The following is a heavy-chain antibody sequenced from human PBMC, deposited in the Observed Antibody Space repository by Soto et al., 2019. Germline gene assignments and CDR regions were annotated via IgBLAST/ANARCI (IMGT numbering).Heavy chain of an antibody. D-gene: IGHD6-13*01. CDR3: ARRWDKWFDP. Sequence: GESLKISCKGSGYSFTTYWIAWVRQMPGKGLEWMGIIYPGDSDTRYSPSFQGQVTISADKSINTAYLQWSSLKPSDTAVYYCARRWDKWFDPWGQGTLVTVSS. CDR2: IYPGDSDT. V-gene: IGHV5-51*01. J-gene: IGHJ5*02. CDR1: GYSFTTYW.